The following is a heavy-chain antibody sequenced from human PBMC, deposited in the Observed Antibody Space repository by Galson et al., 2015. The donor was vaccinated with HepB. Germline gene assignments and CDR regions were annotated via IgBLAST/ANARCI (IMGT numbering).Heavy chain of an antibody. CDR2: ISYDGSNK. CDR3: AKGMGSYGCSDAFDI. CDR1: GFTFSSYG. Sequence: SLRLSCAASGFTFSSYGMHWVRQAPGKGLEWVAVISYDGSNKYYADSVKGRFTISRDNSKNTLYLQMNSLRAEDTAVYYCAKGMGSYGCSDAFDIWGQGTMVTVSS. D-gene: IGHD5-18*01. V-gene: IGHV3-30*18. J-gene: IGHJ3*02.